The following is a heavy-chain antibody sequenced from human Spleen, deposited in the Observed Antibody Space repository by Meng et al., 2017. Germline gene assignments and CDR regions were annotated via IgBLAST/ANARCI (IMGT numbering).Heavy chain of an antibody. Sequence: QVQLVQSGADVKKPGASVKVSCKASGYTFTNYGISWVRQAPGQGLEWMGRIDPKSGDTHYAQKFQARVTMTGDTSISTAYMELSGLRSDDTAMYYCARDEDISAAGKLFGDYWGQGTLVTVSS. CDR2: IDPKSGDT. CDR3: ARDEDISAAGKLFGDY. CDR1: GYTFTNYG. V-gene: IGHV1-2*06. D-gene: IGHD6-25*01. J-gene: IGHJ4*02.